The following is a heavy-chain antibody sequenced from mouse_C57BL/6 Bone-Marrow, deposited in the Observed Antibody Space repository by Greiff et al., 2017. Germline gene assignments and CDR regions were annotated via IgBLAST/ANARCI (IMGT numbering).Heavy chain of an antibody. CDR3: ARSGVTTVAWYFDV. Sequence: QVQLQQSGAELVRPGTSVKVSCKASGYAFTNYLIEWVKQRPGQGLEWIGVINPGSGGTNYNEKFKGKAPLTADKSSSTAYMQLSSLTSEDTAVYFCARSGVTTVAWYFDVWGTGTTVTVSS. CDR2: INPGSGGT. D-gene: IGHD1-1*01. CDR1: GYAFTNYL. V-gene: IGHV1-54*01. J-gene: IGHJ1*03.